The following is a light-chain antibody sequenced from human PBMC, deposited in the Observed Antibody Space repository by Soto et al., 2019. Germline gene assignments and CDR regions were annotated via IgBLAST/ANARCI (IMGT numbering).Light chain of an antibody. CDR3: CSGSTTFYV. V-gene: IGLV2-23*02. J-gene: IGLJ1*01. CDR2: EVR. Sequence: QPVLTQPASGSGAPGQSITISCPGTSIDIGSYDLVSWYQQHADKVPKLIIYEVRKRPSGVSNRFSGSKSGNTASLTISGLQAEDEADYYCCSGSTTFYVFGTGTKVTVL. CDR1: SIDIGSYDL.